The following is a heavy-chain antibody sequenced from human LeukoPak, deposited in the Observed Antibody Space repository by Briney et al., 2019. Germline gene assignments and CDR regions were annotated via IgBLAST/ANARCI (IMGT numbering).Heavy chain of an antibody. D-gene: IGHD3-3*01. CDR2: ISGSGGST. V-gene: IGHV3-23*01. Sequence: GGSLRLSCAASGFTFSSYAMSGVRQAPGKGLEWVSAISGSGGSTYYADSVKGRFTISRDNSKNTLYLQMNSLRAEDTAVYYCAKDYYDFWSGPPARPYSAFLLDYWGQGTLVTVSS. CDR1: GFTFSSYA. J-gene: IGHJ4*02. CDR3: AKDYYDFWSGPPARPYSAFLLDY.